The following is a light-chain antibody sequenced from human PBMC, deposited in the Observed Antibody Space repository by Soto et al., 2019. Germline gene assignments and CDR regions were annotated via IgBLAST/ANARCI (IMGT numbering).Light chain of an antibody. Sequence: QSVLTQPASVPGSPGQSITISCTGTSSDVGDYYYVSWYRLHPGKAPKLMISEVTNRPSGVSSRFSGSKSGNTASLTISGRQADDEADYYCSSYTSNSNNYGCGNGTKV. V-gene: IGLV2-14*01. CDR1: SSDVGDYYY. CDR3: SSYTSNSNNYG. J-gene: IGLJ1*01. CDR2: EVT.